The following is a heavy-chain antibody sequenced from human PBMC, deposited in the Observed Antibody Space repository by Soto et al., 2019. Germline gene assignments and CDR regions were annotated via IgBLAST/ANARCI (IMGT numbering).Heavy chain of an antibody. V-gene: IGHV3-23*01. CDR2: ISGSGGST. J-gene: IGHJ3*02. CDR3: AKDRAGHGDFWSGLKDAFDI. D-gene: IGHD3-3*01. Sequence: GGSLRLSCAASGFTFSSYAMSWVRQAPGKGLEWVSAISGSGGSTYYADSVKGRFTISRDNSKNTLYLQMNSLRAEDTAVYYCAKDRAGHGDFWSGLKDAFDIWGQGTMVTVSS. CDR1: GFTFSSYA.